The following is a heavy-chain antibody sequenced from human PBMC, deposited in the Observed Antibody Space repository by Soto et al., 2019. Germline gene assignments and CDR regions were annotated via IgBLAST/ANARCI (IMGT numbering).Heavy chain of an antibody. J-gene: IGHJ6*03. D-gene: IGHD3-3*01. CDR1: GFTFSSYW. Sequence: EVQLVESGGGLVQPGGSLRLSCATSGFTFSSYWMHWVRQGPGKGLEWVARINGDGDNITSADSVQGRFTISRDNAINDLYLQMNSLRVEDTAVYYCARSQFRFFTPGYMDVWGKGTTVIVSS. V-gene: IGHV3-74*01. CDR3: ARSQFRFFTPGYMDV. CDR2: INGDGDNI.